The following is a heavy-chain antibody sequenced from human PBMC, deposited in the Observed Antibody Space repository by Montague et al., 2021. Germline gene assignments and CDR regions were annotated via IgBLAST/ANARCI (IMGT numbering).Heavy chain of an antibody. D-gene: IGHD3-22*01. CDR1: GGSISSGGYY. CDR2: TDYRGST. J-gene: IGHJ3*02. CDR3: ARVTDSSGYSWGAFDI. Sequence: TLSLTCTVSGGSISSGGYYWSWIRQYPGKGLEWIGYTDYRGSTYYNPSLKSRVSISVDTSKNQFSLKLSSVTAADTAVYYCARVTDSSGYSWGAFDIWGQGTMVTVSS. V-gene: IGHV4-31*03.